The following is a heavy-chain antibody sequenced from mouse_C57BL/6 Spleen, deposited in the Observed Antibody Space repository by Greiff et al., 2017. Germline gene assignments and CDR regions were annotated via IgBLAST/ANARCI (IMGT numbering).Heavy chain of an antibody. D-gene: IGHD2-5*01. CDR2: IYPGSGNT. V-gene: IGHV1-76*01. Sequence: VQLQQSGAELVRPGASVKLSCKASGYTFTDYYINWVKQRPGQGLEWIARIYPGSGNTYYNEKFKGKATLTAEKSSSTAYMQLSSLTSEDSAVYFCARGGYSNYDYAMDYWGQGTSVTVSS. CDR3: ARGGYSNYDYAMDY. CDR1: GYTFTDYY. J-gene: IGHJ4*01.